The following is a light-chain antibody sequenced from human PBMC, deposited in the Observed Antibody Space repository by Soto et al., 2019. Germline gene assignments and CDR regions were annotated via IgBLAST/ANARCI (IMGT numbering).Light chain of an antibody. Sequence: NVLTQSPGTLFLSPGERATLSCRASQSVSSSYLAWYQQKPGKAPRLLIYGASSRATGIPDRFSGSGSGTDFTLTISRLQPEDFAAYYCQQYYSSRTFGQGTKVDIK. CDR3: QQYYSSRT. CDR1: QSVSSSY. CDR2: GAS. J-gene: IGKJ1*01. V-gene: IGKV3-20*01.